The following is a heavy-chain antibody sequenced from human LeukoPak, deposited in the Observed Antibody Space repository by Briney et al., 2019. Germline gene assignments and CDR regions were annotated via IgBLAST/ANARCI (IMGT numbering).Heavy chain of an antibody. V-gene: IGHV3-23*01. CDR3: AKVYCSGGSCYADYYYYGMDV. D-gene: IGHD2-15*01. J-gene: IGHJ6*02. CDR1: GFTFSSYA. Sequence: PGGSLRLSCAASGFTFSSYAMSWVRQAPGKGLEWVSAISGSGGSTYYADSVKGRFTISRDNSKNTLYLQMNSLRAEDTAVYYCAKVYCSGGSCYADYYYYGMDVWGQGTTVTVSS. CDR2: ISGSGGST.